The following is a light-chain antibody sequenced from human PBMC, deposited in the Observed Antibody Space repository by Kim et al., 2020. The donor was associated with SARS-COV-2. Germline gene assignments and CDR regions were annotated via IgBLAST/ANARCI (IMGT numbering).Light chain of an antibody. J-gene: IGKJ2*01. CDR3: QQANSFPYT. V-gene: IGKV1-12*01. CDR1: QRISSW. CDR2: AAS. Sequence: SASVGDRVTITCRASQRISSWLAWYQQKPGKAPNLLIFAASTLQGGVPSRCSGSGSGTDFTLTISSLQPEDSATYYCQQANSFPYTFGQGTKLEIK.